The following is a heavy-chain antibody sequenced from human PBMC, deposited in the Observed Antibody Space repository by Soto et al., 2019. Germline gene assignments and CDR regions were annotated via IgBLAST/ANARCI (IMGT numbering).Heavy chain of an antibody. CDR2: ISAYNGNT. Sequence: ASAKVSCKASGYTFTSYGISWVRQAPGQGLEWMGWISAYNGNTNYAQKLQGRVTMTTDTSTSTAYMELRSLRSDDTAVYYCARDLENYYDSSGYYHFDYWGQGTLVTVSS. V-gene: IGHV1-18*01. CDR3: ARDLENYYDSSGYYHFDY. J-gene: IGHJ4*02. D-gene: IGHD3-22*01. CDR1: GYTFTSYG.